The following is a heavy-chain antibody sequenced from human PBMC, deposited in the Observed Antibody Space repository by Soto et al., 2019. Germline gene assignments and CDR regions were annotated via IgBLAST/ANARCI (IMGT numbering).Heavy chain of an antibody. CDR2: IIPIFDTT. CDR1: GGTVSSYA. V-gene: IGHV1-69*12. CDR3: ARALGMVTAMGYYYYGMDV. Sequence: VQLVQSGAEVKKPGSSVKVSCKASGGTVSSYAISWVRQAPGQGLEWMGGIIPIFDTTNYAQKFQGRVTITADEATSAAYMERGRLRSEDTAVYYCARALGMVTAMGYYYYGMDVWGQGTTVTVSS. D-gene: IGHD2-21*02. J-gene: IGHJ6*02.